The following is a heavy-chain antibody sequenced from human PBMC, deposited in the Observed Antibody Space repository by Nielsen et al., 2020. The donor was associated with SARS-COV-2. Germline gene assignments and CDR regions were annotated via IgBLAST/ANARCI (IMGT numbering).Heavy chain of an antibody. CDR1: GGSISTGSHY. J-gene: IGHJ4*02. CDR3: VRIDMATISVDY. V-gene: IGHV4-61*01. Sequence: SETLSLTCIVSGGSISTGSHYWSWIRQPPGKGLEWIGYIFYRGNTNYNPSLKSQVTISVDTSKNQFSLKLSSVTAADTAVYYCVRIDMATISVDYWGRGTLVTVSS. D-gene: IGHD5-24*01. CDR2: IFYRGNT.